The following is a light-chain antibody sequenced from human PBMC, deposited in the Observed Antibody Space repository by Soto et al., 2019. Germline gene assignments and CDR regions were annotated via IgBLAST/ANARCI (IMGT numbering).Light chain of an antibody. J-gene: IGLJ3*02. CDR1: NLGSKY. V-gene: IGLV3-1*01. Sequence: SYELTQQPSVSVSPGQAASITCSGENLGSKYAFWYQQRSGQSPVVLIYQDRKRPSGIPERFSGSNSGNTATLTISGTLPMDEADYYCQAWDGNTGVFGGGTKLTVL. CDR2: QDR. CDR3: QAWDGNTGV.